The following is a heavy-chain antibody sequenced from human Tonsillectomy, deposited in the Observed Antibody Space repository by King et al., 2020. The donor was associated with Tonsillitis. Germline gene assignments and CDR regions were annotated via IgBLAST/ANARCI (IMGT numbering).Heavy chain of an antibody. D-gene: IGHD2-15*01. J-gene: IGHJ4*02. CDR1: GASISSSRYY. Sequence: VQLQESGPGLVKYSATLSLICSVSGASISSSRYYWGWIRQPPGKGLEWIGSIYYSGSTYYNPSLKSRVTISADTSKNQFSLKLSSVTAADTAVYYCARLEASGDMVVVVAAHWGQGTLVTVSS. CDR3: ARLEASGDMVVVVAAH. V-gene: IGHV4-39*01. CDR2: IYYSGST.